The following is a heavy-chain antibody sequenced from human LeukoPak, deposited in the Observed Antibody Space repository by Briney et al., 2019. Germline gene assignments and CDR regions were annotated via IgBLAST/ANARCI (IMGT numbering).Heavy chain of an antibody. V-gene: IGHV3-48*01. J-gene: IGHJ4*02. Sequence: PGGSLRLSCAASGFTFSGYSMNWVRQAPGKGLEWVSYISSSSSTIYYADSVKGRFTISRDNSKNTLYLQMNSLRAEDTAVYYCAKESGVRGVKTSFDYWGQGTLVTVSS. CDR2: ISSSSSTI. D-gene: IGHD3-10*01. CDR1: GFTFSGYS. CDR3: AKESGVRGVKTSFDY.